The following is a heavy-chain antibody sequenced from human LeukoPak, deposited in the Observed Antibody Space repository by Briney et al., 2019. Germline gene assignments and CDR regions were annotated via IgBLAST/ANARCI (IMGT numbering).Heavy chain of an antibody. CDR1: GGSISTYY. CDR3: ARRLAVTGRYYFDY. CDR2: IHYSGIT. V-gene: IGHV4-59*01. D-gene: IGHD6-13*01. Sequence: SETLSLTCTVSGGSISTYYWTWIRQPPGRGLEWIGYIHYSGITNYTPSLKSRVTMSVDTSRNQFSLRLNSVTAADTAVYYCARRLAVTGRYYFDYWGQGTLVTVSS. J-gene: IGHJ4*02.